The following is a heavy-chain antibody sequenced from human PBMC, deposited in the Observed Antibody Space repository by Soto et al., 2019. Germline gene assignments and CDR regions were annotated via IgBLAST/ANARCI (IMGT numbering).Heavy chain of an antibody. Sequence: QVQQLESGPGLVKPSQTLSLICTVSGGSISSGGYYWSWIRQRPGKGLEWIGYIYNSGSTYYSSSLKSRLNISGDTSKNQFSLKLSSVTAADSAVYYCARAKGRSFFDYWGQGTLVTVSS. D-gene: IGHD3-10*01. CDR3: ARAKGRSFFDY. V-gene: IGHV4-31*03. CDR2: IYNSGST. J-gene: IGHJ4*02. CDR1: GGSISSGGYY.